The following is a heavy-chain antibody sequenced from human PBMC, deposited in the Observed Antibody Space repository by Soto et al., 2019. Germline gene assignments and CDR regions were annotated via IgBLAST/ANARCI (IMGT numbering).Heavy chain of an antibody. CDR2: ISYDGSNK. CDR1: GFTFSSYA. J-gene: IGHJ4*02. CDR3: ARASYYYDSSGYHLDY. V-gene: IGHV3-30-3*01. D-gene: IGHD3-22*01. Sequence: PGGSLRLSCAASGFTFSSYAMHWVRQAPGKGLEWVAVISYDGSNKYYADSVKGRFTISRDNSKNTLYLQMNSLRAEDTAVYYCARASYYYDSSGYHLDYWGQGTLVTVSS.